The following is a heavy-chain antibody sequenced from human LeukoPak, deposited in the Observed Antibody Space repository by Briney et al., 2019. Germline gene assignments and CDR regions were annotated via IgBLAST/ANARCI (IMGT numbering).Heavy chain of an antibody. CDR2: IYWDDDK. Sequence: SGPTLVKPTQPLTLTYTFSGFSLTTSGVGVGWIRQAPGKALECLALIYWDDDKHYSPSLRSRLTIIKDTSRNQVVFTMTNMDPCDRPRYGSVHQTDRPAGSGSGFDYWGQGTLVTVSS. CDR3: VHQTDRPAGSGSGFDY. J-gene: IGHJ4*02. D-gene: IGHD3-10*01. V-gene: IGHV2-5*02. CDR1: GFSLTTSGVG.